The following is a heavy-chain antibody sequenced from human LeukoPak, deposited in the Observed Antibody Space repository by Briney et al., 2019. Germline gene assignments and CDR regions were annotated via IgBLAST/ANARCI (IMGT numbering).Heavy chain of an antibody. CDR2: ISYDGSNK. V-gene: IGHV3-30*18. D-gene: IGHD2-2*01. CDR3: AKDRTDIVVVPAAMPPDY. Sequence: GGSLRLSCAASGFTFSSYGMHWVRQAPGKGLEWVAVISYDGSNKYYADSVKGRFTISRDNSKNTLYLQMNSLRAEDTAVYYCAKDRTDIVVVPAAMPPDYWGQGTLVTVSS. CDR1: GFTFSSYG. J-gene: IGHJ4*02.